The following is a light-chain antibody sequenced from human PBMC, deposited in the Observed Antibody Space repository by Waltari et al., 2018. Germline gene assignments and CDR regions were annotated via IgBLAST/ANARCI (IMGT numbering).Light chain of an antibody. Sequence: LVMTQSPATLSVSPGDRATLSCRASQSVSNNLAWYQQKHGQAPRLLIYGASTRATGIPARFSGSGSGTEFTLTISSLQSEDFAVYYCQQYNNWPPLTFGGGTKVEIK. CDR3: QQYNNWPPLT. CDR1: QSVSNN. CDR2: GAS. V-gene: IGKV3-15*01. J-gene: IGKJ4*01.